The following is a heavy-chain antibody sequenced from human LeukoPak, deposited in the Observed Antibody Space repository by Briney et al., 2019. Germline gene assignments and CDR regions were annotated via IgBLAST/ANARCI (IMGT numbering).Heavy chain of an antibody. CDR1: GGTFSNYA. CDR2: IIPIFGTA. CDR3: ARMLIVPIAARLGYYYYGMDV. D-gene: IGHD6-6*01. V-gene: IGHV1-69*13. J-gene: IGHJ6*02. Sequence: ASVKVSCKASGGTFSNYAISWVRQAPGQGLEWMGGIIPIFGTANYAQKFQGRVTITADESTSTAYMELSSLRSEDTAVYYCARMLIVPIAARLGYYYYGMDVWGQGTTVTVSS.